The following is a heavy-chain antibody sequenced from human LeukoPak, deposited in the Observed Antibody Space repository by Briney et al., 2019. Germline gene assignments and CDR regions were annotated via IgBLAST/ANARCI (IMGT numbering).Heavy chain of an antibody. D-gene: IGHD6-19*01. CDR3: AKDNRSSLSAYYFDY. Sequence: GGSLRLSCAASGFTFSSYAMSWVRQAPGKGLEWVSAISGSGGSTYYADSVKGRFTISRDNSKNTLYLQMNSLRAGDTAVYYCAKDNRSSLSAYYFDYWGQGTLVTVSS. CDR2: ISGSGGST. J-gene: IGHJ4*02. V-gene: IGHV3-23*01. CDR1: GFTFSSYA.